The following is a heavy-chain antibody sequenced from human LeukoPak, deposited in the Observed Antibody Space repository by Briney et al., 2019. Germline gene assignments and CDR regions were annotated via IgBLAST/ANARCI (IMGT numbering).Heavy chain of an antibody. CDR1: GFTFSSYS. Sequence: GGSLRLSCAASGFTFSSYSMNWVRQAPGKGLGWVSSISSSSSYIYYADSVKGRFTISRDNAKNSLYLQMNSLRAEDTAVYYCAREPELEPVDYWGQGTLVTVSS. CDR3: AREPELEPVDY. J-gene: IGHJ4*02. CDR2: ISSSSSYI. V-gene: IGHV3-21*01. D-gene: IGHD1-1*01.